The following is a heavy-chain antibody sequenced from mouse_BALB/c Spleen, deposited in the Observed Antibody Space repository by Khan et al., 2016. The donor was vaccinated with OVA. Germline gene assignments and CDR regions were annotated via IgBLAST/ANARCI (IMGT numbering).Heavy chain of an antibody. CDR3: ARDGSRYNYAMDY. CDR1: GYSITSDYA. CDR2: ISYSGST. V-gene: IGHV3-2*02. J-gene: IGHJ4*01. D-gene: IGHD2-3*01. Sequence: EVQLQESGPGLVKPSQSLSLTCTVTGYSITSDYAWNWIRQFPGNKLEWMGYISYSGSTSYNPSLKSRISITRDTSKNQFFLQLHSVTTEDTATYDCARDGSRYNYAMDYWGQGTAVTVSS.